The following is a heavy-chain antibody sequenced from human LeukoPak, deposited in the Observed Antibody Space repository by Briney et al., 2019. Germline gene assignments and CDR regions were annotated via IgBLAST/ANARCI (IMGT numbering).Heavy chain of an antibody. J-gene: IGHJ4*02. D-gene: IGHD2-8*02. CDR1: GFTFSNCG. CDR2: IWYDGSYK. CDR3: AKDFYVGPVLARYFDY. Sequence: GRSLRLSCAASGFTFSNCGMHWVRQAPGKGLEWVAVIWYDGSYKYYADSVKGRFTISRDNSKNTLYLQMNSLRAEDTAVYYCAKDFYVGPVLARYFDYWGQGTVVTVSS. V-gene: IGHV3-33*06.